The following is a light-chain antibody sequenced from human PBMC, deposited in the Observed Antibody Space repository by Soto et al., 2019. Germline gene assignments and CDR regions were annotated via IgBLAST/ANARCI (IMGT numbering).Light chain of an antibody. CDR1: SSNIGGNS. J-gene: IGLJ1*01. CDR2: DDN. CDR3: GSWDSSLSASV. V-gene: IGLV1-51*01. Sequence: QSALTQPPSVSAAPGQKVTISCSGSSSNIGGNSVSWYQRLPGTAPKLLIYDDNKRPSGIPDRFSGSKSGTSATLGITGFQTGDEADYYCGSWDSSLSASVFGTGTKVTVL.